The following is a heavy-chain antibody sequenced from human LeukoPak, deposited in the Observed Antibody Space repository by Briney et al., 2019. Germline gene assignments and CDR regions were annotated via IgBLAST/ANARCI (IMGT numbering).Heavy chain of an antibody. CDR2: INHRGSS. J-gene: IGHJ4*02. Sequence: SETLSLTCAVYGGSFSVYYWSWIRPTPGKGLEWIGEINHRGSSNYNPSLKSRVTISADTSKNQFSLKLSSLTAADTAVYYCARRSAGWYRHFDYWGQGTLVTVSS. V-gene: IGHV4-34*01. D-gene: IGHD6-19*01. CDR1: GGSFSVYY. CDR3: ARRSAGWYRHFDY.